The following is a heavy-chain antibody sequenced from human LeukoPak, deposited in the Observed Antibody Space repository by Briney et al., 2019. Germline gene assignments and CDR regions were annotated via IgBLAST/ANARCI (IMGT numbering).Heavy chain of an antibody. V-gene: IGHV3-49*04. CDR3: SRFVPYFDY. CDR1: GFTFGDYT. D-gene: IGHD3-10*01. J-gene: IGHJ4*02. Sequence: GGSLRLSCTASGFTFGDYTISWVRQAPGKGLEWLGIIRGKVYGETTEYAASVKARFTISRDDSKSIAYLQMNSLKTEDTAVYYCSRFVPYFDYWGQGAPVTVSS. CDR2: IRGKVYGETT.